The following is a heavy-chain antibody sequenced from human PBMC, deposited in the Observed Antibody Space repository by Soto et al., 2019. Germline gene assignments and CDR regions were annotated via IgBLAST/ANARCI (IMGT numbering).Heavy chain of an antibody. CDR3: ARGGDSGSYYHTPMYFDY. D-gene: IGHD3-10*01. V-gene: IGHV4-31*03. CDR2: IYYSGST. CDR1: GGSISSGGYY. Sequence: SETLSLTCTVSGGSISSGGYYWSWIRQHPGKGLEWIGYIYYSGSTYYNPSLKSRVTISVDTSKNQFSLKLSSVTAADTAVYYCARGGDSGSYYHTPMYFDYWGQGTLVTVSS. J-gene: IGHJ4*02.